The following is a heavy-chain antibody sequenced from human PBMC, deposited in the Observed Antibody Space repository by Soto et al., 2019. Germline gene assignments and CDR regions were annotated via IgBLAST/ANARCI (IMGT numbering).Heavy chain of an antibody. CDR1: GGSISSGGYY. CDR2: IYSSGGT. V-gene: IGHV4-31*03. Sequence: PSETLSLTCTVSGGSISSGGYYWSWIRQHPGKGLEWIGYIYSSGGTYYHPSLKSRLIVSSDTSKNQFSLGLNSVTAADTAVYYCARGKDSDGYYYFDYWGQGTLVTVSS. CDR3: ARGKDSDGYYYFDY. D-gene: IGHD3-22*01. J-gene: IGHJ4*02.